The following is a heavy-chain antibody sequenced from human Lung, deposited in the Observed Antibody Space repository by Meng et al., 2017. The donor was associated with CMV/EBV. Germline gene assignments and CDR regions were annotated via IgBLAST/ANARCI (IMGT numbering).Heavy chain of an antibody. Sequence: GSLRLXCTVSGGSISSYYWSWIRQPPGKGLEWIGYIYYSGSTNYNPSLKSRVTISVDTSKNQFSLKLSSVTAADTAVYYCAREREDIVATGYVDYWGQGTLVTVSS. CDR1: GGSISSYY. V-gene: IGHV4-59*01. CDR2: IYYSGST. CDR3: AREREDIVATGYVDY. J-gene: IGHJ4*02. D-gene: IGHD5-12*01.